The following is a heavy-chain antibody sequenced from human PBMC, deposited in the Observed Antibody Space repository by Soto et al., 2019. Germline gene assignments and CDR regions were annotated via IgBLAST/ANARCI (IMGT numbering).Heavy chain of an antibody. D-gene: IGHD6-13*01. Sequence: VPLLESGGGLVQPGGSLRLSCAASGFTFSSYAMSWVRQAPGKGLEWVSAISDSGGSTYYADSVKGRFTISRDNSKNTLYLRMNSLRAEDTAVYYCAKVGWLGYSTSWYYFDYWGQGTLVTVSS. J-gene: IGHJ4*02. CDR3: AKVGWLGYSTSWYYFDY. CDR1: GFTFSSYA. CDR2: ISDSGGST. V-gene: IGHV3-23*01.